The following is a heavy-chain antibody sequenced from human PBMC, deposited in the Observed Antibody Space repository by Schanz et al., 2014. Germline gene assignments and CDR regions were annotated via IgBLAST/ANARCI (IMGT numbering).Heavy chain of an antibody. J-gene: IGHJ4*02. CDR1: GFTFSDHY. CDR2: ITNKPNNYNT. Sequence: VQLVESGGGVVQPGGSLRLSCAASGFTFSDHYMDWVRQAPGKGLEWVGRITNKPNNYNTEYAASVKGRFTISRDDSRNSLYLQMSSLKTEDTAVYYCVRLDVHDYWGQGTLXTVSA. D-gene: IGHD3-16*01. CDR3: VRLDVHDY. V-gene: IGHV3-72*01.